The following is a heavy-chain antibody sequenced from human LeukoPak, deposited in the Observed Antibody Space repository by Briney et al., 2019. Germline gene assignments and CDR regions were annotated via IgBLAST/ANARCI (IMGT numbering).Heavy chain of an antibody. V-gene: IGHV4-39*01. J-gene: IGHJ6*03. CDR1: GGSISCSSYY. CDR2: IYYSGST. CDR3: ARQREAYYYYMDV. D-gene: IGHD1-26*01. Sequence: SETLSLTCTVSGGSISCSSYYWGWIRQPPGKGLEWIGSIYYSGSTYYNPSLKSRVTISVDTSKNQFSLKLSSVTAADTAVYYCARQREAYYYYMDVWGKGTTVTVSS.